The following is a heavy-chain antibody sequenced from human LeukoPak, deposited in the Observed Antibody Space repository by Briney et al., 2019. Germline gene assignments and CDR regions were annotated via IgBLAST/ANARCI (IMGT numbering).Heavy chain of an antibody. D-gene: IGHD2-2*02. CDR2: INTSGGTT. J-gene: IGHJ5*02. V-gene: IGHV3-23*01. CDR1: GFSFSSYG. Sequence: GGSLRLSCAASGFSFSSYGISWVRQAPGKGLEWVSTINTSGGTTYYADSVKGRFTVSRDNSKNTLYLQMNSLSAEDTAVYYCASGEGYCSSTSCYTWFDPWGQGTLVTVSS. CDR3: ASGEGYCSSTSCYTWFDP.